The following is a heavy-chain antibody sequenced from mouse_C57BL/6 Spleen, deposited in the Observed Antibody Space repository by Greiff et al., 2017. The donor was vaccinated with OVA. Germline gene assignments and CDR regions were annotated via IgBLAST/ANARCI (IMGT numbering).Heavy chain of an antibody. CDR3: TRQYDYYAMDY. CDR2: IDPETGGT. V-gene: IGHV1-15*01. J-gene: IGHJ4*01. CDR1: GYTFTDYE. D-gene: IGHD2-10*02. Sequence: QVQLKESGAELVRPGASVTLSCKASGYTFTDYEMHWVKQTPVHGLEWIGAIDPETGGTAYNQKFKGKAILTADKSSSTAYMELRNLTSEDSAVYYCTRQYDYYAMDYWGQVTSVTVSS.